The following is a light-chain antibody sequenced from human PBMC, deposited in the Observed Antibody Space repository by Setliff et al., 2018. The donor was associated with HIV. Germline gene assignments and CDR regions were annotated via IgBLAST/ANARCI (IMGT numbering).Light chain of an antibody. J-gene: IGLJ3*02. V-gene: IGLV2-14*01. Sequence: QSVLTQAASVSGSPGQSITIFCIGTSSDIGGYEYVSWYQQHPGEAPRLIIYEVSNRPSGVSNRFSGSKSGNTASLTISGLQAEDEGYYYCSSYRRTSTWVFGGGTNVTVL. CDR2: EVS. CDR1: SSDIGGYEY. CDR3: SSYRRTSTWV.